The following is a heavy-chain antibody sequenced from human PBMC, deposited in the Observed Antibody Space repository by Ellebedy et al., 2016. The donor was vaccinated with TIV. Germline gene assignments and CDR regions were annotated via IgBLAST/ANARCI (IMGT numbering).Heavy chain of an antibody. CDR1: GYSFTSYW. CDR2: MYPGDSDT. J-gene: IGHJ5*02. CDR3: ARGMATPNRDWFDP. V-gene: IGHV5-51*01. Sequence: GESLKISXKGSGYSFTSYWIGWVRQMSGKGLEWMGIMYPGDSDTRYSPSFQGQVTISADKSISTAYLQWNSLKASDTAMYYCARGMATPNRDWFDPWGQGTLVIVSS. D-gene: IGHD5-24*01.